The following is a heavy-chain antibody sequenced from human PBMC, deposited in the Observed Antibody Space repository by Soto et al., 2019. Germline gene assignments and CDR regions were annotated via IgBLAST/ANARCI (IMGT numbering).Heavy chain of an antibody. D-gene: IGHD3-16*02. V-gene: IGHV1-18*01. Sequence: ASVKVSCKASGYTFTSYGISWVRQAPGQGLEWMGWISAYNGNTNYAQKLQGRVTMTTDTSTSTAYMELRSLRSDDTAVYYCARDQTYYDDVWGSYRYVYYFDYWGQGTLVTVSS. J-gene: IGHJ4*02. CDR3: ARDQTYYDDVWGSYRYVYYFDY. CDR2: ISAYNGNT. CDR1: GYTFTSYG.